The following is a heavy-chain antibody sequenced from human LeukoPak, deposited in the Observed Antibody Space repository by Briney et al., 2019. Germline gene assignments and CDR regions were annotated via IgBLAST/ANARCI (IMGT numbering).Heavy chain of an antibody. CDR3: ARATCSGGSCNYIYYYYMDV. Sequence: AASVKVSCKASDYTFTRYGISWVRQAPGQGLEWMGWISAYNGNTNYAQKLQGRVTMTTDTSTSTAYMELRSLRSDVTAVYYCARATCSGGSCNYIYYYYMDVWGKGTTVTISS. CDR1: DYTFTRYG. D-gene: IGHD2-15*01. CDR2: ISAYNGNT. J-gene: IGHJ6*03. V-gene: IGHV1-18*01.